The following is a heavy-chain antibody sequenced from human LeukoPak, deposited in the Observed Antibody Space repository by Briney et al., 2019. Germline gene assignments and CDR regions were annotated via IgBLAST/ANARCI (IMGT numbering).Heavy chain of an antibody. CDR1: GGSLSGYY. CDR2: IYYSGST. CDR3: ARVSTGGVEFDY. J-gene: IGHJ4*02. Sequence: PSETLSLTCAVYGGSLSGYYWSWIRQPPGKGLEWVGYIYYSGSTYYNPSLKSRVTISVDTSKNQFSLKLSSVTAADTAVYYCARVSTGGVEFDYWDQGTLVTVSS. V-gene: IGHV4-30-4*08. D-gene: IGHD3-16*01.